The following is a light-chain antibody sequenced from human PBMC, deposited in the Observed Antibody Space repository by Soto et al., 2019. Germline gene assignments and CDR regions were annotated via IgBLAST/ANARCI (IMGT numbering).Light chain of an antibody. V-gene: IGLV1-40*01. CDR1: SSNIGAGYD. CDR2: GNN. Sequence: QSVLTQPPSVSGTPGQRVTISCTGSSSNIGAGYDVHWYQLLPGTPPKLLIYGNNNRPSGVPDRFSVSTSGTSASLAITGRQAEDEADDYCQSSDTSLSAAVFGGGTKLTVL. CDR3: QSSDTSLSAAV. J-gene: IGLJ2*01.